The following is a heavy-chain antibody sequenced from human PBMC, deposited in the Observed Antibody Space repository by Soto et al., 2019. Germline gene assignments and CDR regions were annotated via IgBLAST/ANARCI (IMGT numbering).Heavy chain of an antibody. J-gene: IGHJ5*02. Sequence: SVKVSCKASGYTFTSYGIHWVRQAPGQRLEWMGWINAANGDTKYSPKFQGRVTITRDTSASTAYMELSSLRSEDTAVYYCVRRHVSATGIDWFDPWGQGTRVTV. CDR3: VRRHVSATGIDWFDP. CDR1: GYTFTSYG. CDR2: INAANGDT. D-gene: IGHD6-13*01. V-gene: IGHV1-3*01.